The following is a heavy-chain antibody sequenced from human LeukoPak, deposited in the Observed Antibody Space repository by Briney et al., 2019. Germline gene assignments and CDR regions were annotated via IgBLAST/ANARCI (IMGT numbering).Heavy chain of an antibody. CDR1: GGSITNYY. D-gene: IGHD2-2*01. J-gene: IGHJ4*02. CDR2: IYYTGST. CDR3: ARGGYCTTASCWGYYYFDC. V-gene: IGHV4-59*08. Sequence: PSETLSLTCTVSGGSITNYYWSWIRQPPGKGLEWIGYIYYTGSTNYNPSLKSRVSISVDTSRNQFSLKLTSVTAADTAVYYCARGGYCTTASCWGYYYFDCWGQGILVTVSS.